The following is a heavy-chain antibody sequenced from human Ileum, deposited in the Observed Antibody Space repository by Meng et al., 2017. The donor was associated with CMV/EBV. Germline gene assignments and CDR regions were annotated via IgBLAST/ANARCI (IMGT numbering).Heavy chain of an antibody. D-gene: IGHD1-26*01. Sequence: GESLKISCAATGIAFSSYWMDWVRQAPGKGLEWVASIRNDGKEIFYADSVKGRFTISRDNARSVLSLQMSGLRVEDTAIYYCVNIWEVGYWGRGAMVTVSS. J-gene: IGHJ4*02. V-gene: IGHV3-7*01. CDR2: IRNDGKEI. CDR3: VNIWEVGY. CDR1: GIAFSSYW.